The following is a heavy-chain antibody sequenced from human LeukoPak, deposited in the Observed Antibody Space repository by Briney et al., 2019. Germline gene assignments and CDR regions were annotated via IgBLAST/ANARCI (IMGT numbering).Heavy chain of an antibody. D-gene: IGHD3-22*01. CDR2: IDWDDDK. J-gene: IGHJ4*02. CDR3: ARIPPSYYYDSSGYARSYYFDY. CDR1: GFSLSTSGMC. V-gene: IGHV2-70*11. Sequence: SGPALVKPTQTLTLTCTFSGFSLSTSGMCVSWIRQPPGKALEWLARIDWDDDKYYSTSLKTRLTISKDTSKNQVVLTMTNKDPVDTATYYCARIPPSYYYDSSGYARSYYFDYWGQGTLVTVSS.